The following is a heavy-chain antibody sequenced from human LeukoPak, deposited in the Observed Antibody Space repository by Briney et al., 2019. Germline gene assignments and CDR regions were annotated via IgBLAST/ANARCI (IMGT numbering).Heavy chain of an antibody. CDR3: ARDASGIKFDP. CDR2: INPNSGGT. CDR1: GYTLTGYY. Sequence: ASVKVSYKASGYTLTGYYMHWVRQAPGQGLEWMGWINPNSGGTNYAQKFQGRVTMTRDTSISTAYMELSRLRSDDTAVYYCARDASGIKFDPWGQGTLVTVSS. D-gene: IGHD1-26*01. V-gene: IGHV1-2*02. J-gene: IGHJ5*02.